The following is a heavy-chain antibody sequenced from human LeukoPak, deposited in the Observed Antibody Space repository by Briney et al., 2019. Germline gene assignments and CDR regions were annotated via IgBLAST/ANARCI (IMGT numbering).Heavy chain of an antibody. CDR1: GGTFSSYA. D-gene: IGHD3-22*01. J-gene: IGHJ4*02. CDR2: IIPIFGPA. Sequence: SVKVSCKASGGTFSSYAFSWVRQAPGQGLEWMGGIIPIFGPANYAQKFQGRVTITTDESTSTAYMELSSLRSEDTAVYYCARDLASSAYYWGIFDSRGQGTLVTVSS. CDR3: ARDLASSAYYWGIFDS. V-gene: IGHV1-69*05.